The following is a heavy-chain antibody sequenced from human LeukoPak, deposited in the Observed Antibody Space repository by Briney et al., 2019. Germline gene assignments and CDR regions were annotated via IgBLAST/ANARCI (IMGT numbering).Heavy chain of an antibody. J-gene: IGHJ4*02. CDR3: ALRRNFCFDY. V-gene: IGHV3-7*01. D-gene: IGHD3-3*01. Sequence: PGGSLRLSCAASGFTFSSYWMSWVRQAPGKGLEWVAIIKQDGSEKYYVNSVKGRFTISRDNAKNSLYLQMNSLRGEDTAVYYCALRRNFCFDYWGQGTLVTVSS. CDR1: GFTFSSYW. CDR2: IKQDGSEK.